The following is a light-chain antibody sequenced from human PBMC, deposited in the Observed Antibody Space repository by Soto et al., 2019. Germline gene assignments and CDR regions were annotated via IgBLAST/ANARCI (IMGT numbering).Light chain of an antibody. CDR2: GAS. CDR1: QTVTSY. J-gene: IGKJ1*01. V-gene: IGKV3-20*01. CDR3: QQYGYSPRR. Sequence: EIVLTQSPGTLSLSPGETATLSCRASQTVTSYFAWYQQKPGQAPRLLIYGASSRATGIPDRFSGSGSGTDFTLTISGLEPEDFAVYYCQQYGYSPRRFGQGTKVEIK.